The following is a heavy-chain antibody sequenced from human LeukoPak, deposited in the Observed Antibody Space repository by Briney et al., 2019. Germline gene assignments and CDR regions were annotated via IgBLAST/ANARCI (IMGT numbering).Heavy chain of an antibody. CDR2: IYTSENT. D-gene: IGHD4-17*01. V-gene: IGHV4-4*07. Sequence: SEALSLTCTASGGYIGSYYWSWIRQPAGKGLEWIGRIYTSENTDYNPSLKSRVTMSVDMSTSQFSLRLTSVTAADTAVYYCAREGDYGDYSKSFYYMDAWGKGTTVTVSS. CDR3: AREGDYGDYSKSFYYMDA. CDR1: GGYIGSYY. J-gene: IGHJ6*03.